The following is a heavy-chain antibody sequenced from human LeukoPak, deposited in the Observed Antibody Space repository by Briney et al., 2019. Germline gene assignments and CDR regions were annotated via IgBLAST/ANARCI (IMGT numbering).Heavy chain of an antibody. D-gene: IGHD3-22*01. J-gene: IGHJ4*02. CDR3: ARGDSSGYYPFDY. CDR2: INPNSGGT. V-gene: IGHV1-2*06. CDR1: GYTFTGYY. Sequence: ASVKVSCKASGYTFTGYYMHWVRQAPGQGLEWMGRINPNSGGTNYAQKFQGRVTMTRDTSISTAYMELSRLRSDDTAVYYCARGDSSGYYPFDYSGQGTLVTVSS.